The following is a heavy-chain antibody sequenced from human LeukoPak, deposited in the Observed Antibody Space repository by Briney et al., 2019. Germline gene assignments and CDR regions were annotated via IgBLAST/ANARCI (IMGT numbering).Heavy chain of an antibody. V-gene: IGHV1-69*13. J-gene: IGHJ6*03. D-gene: IGHD3-10*01. CDR1: GGTFSSYA. Sequence: LVKVSCKASGGTFSSYAISWVRQAPGQGLEWMGGIIPIFGTANYAQKFQGRVTITADESTSTAYMELSSLRSEDTAVYYCARDGGWAYGSGSYSLDYYYYYMDVWGKGTTVTVSS. CDR2: IIPIFGTA. CDR3: ARDGGWAYGSGSYSLDYYYYYMDV.